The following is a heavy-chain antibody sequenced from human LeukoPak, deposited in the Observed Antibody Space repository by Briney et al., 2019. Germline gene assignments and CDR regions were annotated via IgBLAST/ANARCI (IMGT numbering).Heavy chain of an antibody. J-gene: IGHJ1*01. V-gene: IGHV1-69*13. CDR1: GGTFSSYA. CDR2: IIPMFGTA. D-gene: IGHD5-18*01. CDR3: ARVLVYSPLRAEYFQH. Sequence: SVKVSCKASGGTFSSYAISWVRQAPGRGLEWMGGIIPMFGTAKYAQKFQGRVTITADESTSTAYMELSSLRSEDTAVYYCARVLVYSPLRAEYFQHWGQGTLVTVSS.